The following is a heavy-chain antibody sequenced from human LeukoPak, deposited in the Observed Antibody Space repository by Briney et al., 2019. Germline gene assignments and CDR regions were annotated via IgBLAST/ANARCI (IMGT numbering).Heavy chain of an antibody. CDR3: ARHARGGGRDY. V-gene: IGHV4-59*08. CDR2: IYYSGST. Sequence: PSETLSLTCTVSGGSISSYYWSWIRQPPGKGLEWIGYIYYSGSTNYNPSLKSRVTISVDTSKNQFSLKLSSVTAADTAVYYCARHARGGGRDYWGQGTLVTVSS. CDR1: GGSISSYY. J-gene: IGHJ4*02. D-gene: IGHD3-16*01.